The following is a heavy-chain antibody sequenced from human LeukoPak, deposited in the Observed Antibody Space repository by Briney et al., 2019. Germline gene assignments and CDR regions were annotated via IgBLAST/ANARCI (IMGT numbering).Heavy chain of an antibody. CDR2: PYYGENS. V-gene: IGHV4-39*01. CDR1: VGPISFISSSTYS. D-gene: IGHD6-25*01. Sequence: SETLSLTCTVSVGPISFISSSTYSWGWIRQPPGKGVEGIGSPYYGENSDYTPSLKSRATLSVDTSNNQFSLKLTSVTAADAAVYFCARQLPTAAADTRGYFDYWGQGTVVTVSS. J-gene: IGHJ4*02. CDR3: ARQLPTAAADTRGYFDY.